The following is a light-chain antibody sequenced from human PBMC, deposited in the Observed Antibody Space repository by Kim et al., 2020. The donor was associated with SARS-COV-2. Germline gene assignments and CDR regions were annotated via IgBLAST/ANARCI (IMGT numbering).Light chain of an antibody. CDR1: QDISRY. J-gene: IGKJ1*01. Sequence: DIQMTQSPSSVSASVGDRVTITCRASQDISRYLNWYQQKPGKAPKLLIYTASSLQSGVPSRFTGSGSETDFTLTITSLQPEDFATYYCQQTSSAPRTFGQGTKVDIK. CDR2: TAS. CDR3: QQTSSAPRT. V-gene: IGKV1-39*01.